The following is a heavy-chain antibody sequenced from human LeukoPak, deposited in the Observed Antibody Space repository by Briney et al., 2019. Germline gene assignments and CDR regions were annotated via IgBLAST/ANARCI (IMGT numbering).Heavy chain of an antibody. CDR2: MNPNSGNT. CDR1: GYTFTSYD. J-gene: IGHJ4*01. CDR3: ARDPPYSGRFDY. D-gene: IGHD1-26*01. Sequence: ASVKVSCKASGYTFTSYDINWVRQATGQGLEWMGWMNPNSGNTGYAQKFQGRVTMTRNTSISTAYMELGNLRSDDTAVYFCARDPPYSGRFDYWGHGTLVTVSS. V-gene: IGHV1-8*01.